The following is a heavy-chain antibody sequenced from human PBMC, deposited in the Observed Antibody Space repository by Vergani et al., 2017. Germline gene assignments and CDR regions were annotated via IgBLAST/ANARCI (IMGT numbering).Heavy chain of an antibody. V-gene: IGHV3-33*01. J-gene: IGHJ5*02. CDR3: ARDLRLLYNRFDP. Sequence: QVQLVGSGGGVVQPGRSLRLSCAASGFTFNQYGMPWVRQAPGKGLEWVAVTWYDGNNKQYADSVKGRFTISRDNSKSTMYLQMNSLRDEDTGVYYCARDLRLLYNRFDPWGQGTLVTVSS. CDR1: GFTFNQYG. CDR2: TWYDGNNK. D-gene: IGHD1-14*01.